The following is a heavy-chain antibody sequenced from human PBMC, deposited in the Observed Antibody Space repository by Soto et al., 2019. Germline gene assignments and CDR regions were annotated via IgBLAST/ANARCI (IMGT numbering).Heavy chain of an antibody. Sequence: PSETLSLTCTVSGGSISTYYWSWIRQPLGKGLEWIGYIYYSGIANYNPSLKSRVTISVDTSKNQFSLKLRSVTAADTAVYYCERGGSNTWYLDYFDHWGQGARVNVSS. V-gene: IGHV4-59*01. D-gene: IGHD6-13*01. CDR2: IYYSGIA. J-gene: IGHJ4*02. CDR3: ERGGSNTWYLDYFDH. CDR1: GGSISTYY.